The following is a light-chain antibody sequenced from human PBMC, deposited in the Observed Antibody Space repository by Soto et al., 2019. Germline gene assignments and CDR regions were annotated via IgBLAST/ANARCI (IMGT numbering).Light chain of an antibody. CDR2: DAS. J-gene: IGKJ2*01. Sequence: EIVLTQSPATLSLSPGERATLSCRASQSVSSSLAWYQQKSGQGPRLLIYDASNRATGIPARFSGSGSGTDFTLTISSLEPEDFAVYYCQQRANWPPTCGQGTRLEIK. CDR1: QSVSSS. CDR3: QQRANWPPT. V-gene: IGKV3-11*01.